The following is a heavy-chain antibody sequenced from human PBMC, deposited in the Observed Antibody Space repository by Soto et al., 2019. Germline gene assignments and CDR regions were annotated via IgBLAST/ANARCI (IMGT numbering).Heavy chain of an antibody. J-gene: IGHJ4*02. D-gene: IGHD5-12*01. CDR2: ISGSGGST. Sequence: PGGSLRLSCAASGFTXSSYAMSRVRQAPGKGLEWVSAISGSGGSTYYADSVKGRFTISRDNSKNTLYLQMNSLRAEDTAVYYCAKGQWLRLDPSFDYWGQGTLVTVSS. CDR1: GFTXSSYA. CDR3: AKGQWLRLDPSFDY. V-gene: IGHV3-23*01.